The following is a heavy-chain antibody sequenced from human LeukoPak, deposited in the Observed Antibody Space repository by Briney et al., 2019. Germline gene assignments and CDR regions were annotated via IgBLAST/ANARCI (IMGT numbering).Heavy chain of an antibody. Sequence: SETLSLTCTVSGGSISTYYWSWLRQPPGKGLEWIGYIHYSGTTNYNPSLKSRATISLDTSKNQFSLNLSSVTAADTAVYYCARMGGYSGYATHWGQGTLVTVSS. CDR2: IHYSGTT. J-gene: IGHJ4*02. D-gene: IGHD5-12*01. CDR3: ARMGGYSGYATH. CDR1: GGSISTYY. V-gene: IGHV4-59*08.